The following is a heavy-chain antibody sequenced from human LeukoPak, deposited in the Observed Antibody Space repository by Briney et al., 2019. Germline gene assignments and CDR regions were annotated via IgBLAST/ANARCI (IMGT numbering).Heavy chain of an antibody. CDR2: IYSGGST. J-gene: IGHJ4*02. Sequence: GGSLRLSCAASRFTVSSNYMSWVRQAPGKGLEWVSVIYSGGSTYYADSVKGRFTISRDNSKNTLYLQMNSLRAEDTAVYYCARGDYDILTGPSPYYFDYWGQGTLVTVSS. V-gene: IGHV3-53*01. CDR3: ARGDYDILTGPSPYYFDY. D-gene: IGHD3-9*01. CDR1: RFTVSSNY.